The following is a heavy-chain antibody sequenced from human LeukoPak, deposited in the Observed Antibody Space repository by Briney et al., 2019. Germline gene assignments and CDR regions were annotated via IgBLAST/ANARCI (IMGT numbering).Heavy chain of an antibody. D-gene: IGHD3-10*01. CDR2: VFQSGTT. CDR3: ASGYYGSGSFDY. J-gene: IGHJ4*02. V-gene: IGHV4-38-2*02. Sequence: SETLSLTCIVSGYADNSGAYWSWFRQPPGKGLEWIASVFQSGTTFYNPSLKSRVTISVDRSKNQFSLKLSSVTAADTAVYHCASGYYGSGSFDYWGQGTLVVVSS. CDR1: GYADNSGAY.